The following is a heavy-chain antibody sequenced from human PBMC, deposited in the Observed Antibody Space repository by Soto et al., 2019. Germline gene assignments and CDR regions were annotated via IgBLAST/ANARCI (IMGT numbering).Heavy chain of an antibody. Sequence: QVQLVESGGGVVQPGRSLRLSCAASGFTFSSYGMHWVRQAPGKGLEWVAVIWYDGSNKYYADSVKGRFTISRDNSKNTLYLQMNSLRAEDTAVYYCARARAYSNHKTTTHPVGRYYGMDVWGQGTTVTVSS. CDR2: IWYDGSNK. CDR1: GFTFSSYG. CDR3: ARARAYSNHKTTTHPVGRYYGMDV. D-gene: IGHD4-4*01. V-gene: IGHV3-33*01. J-gene: IGHJ6*02.